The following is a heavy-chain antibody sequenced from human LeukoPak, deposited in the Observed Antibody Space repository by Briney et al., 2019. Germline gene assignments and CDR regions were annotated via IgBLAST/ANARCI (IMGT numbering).Heavy chain of an antibody. CDR2: ISYSGTT. J-gene: IGHJ4*02. CDR3: AANSADYNTLGSSYKV. Sequence: SETLSLTCTASGGSISSSSYYWGWIRQSPGKGLEWIGSISYSGTTYYNPSLKSRVTISVDTSKNQFSLKLNSVTAADTAVFYCAANSADYNTLGSSYKVWGQGTLVTVSS. D-gene: IGHD3-10*01. V-gene: IGHV4-39*01. CDR1: GGSISSSSYY.